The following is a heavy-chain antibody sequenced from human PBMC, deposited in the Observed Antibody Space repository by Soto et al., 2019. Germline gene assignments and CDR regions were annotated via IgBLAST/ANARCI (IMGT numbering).Heavy chain of an antibody. D-gene: IGHD3-22*01. Sequence: PGGSLRLPCAASGFTFDDYALHLVRQGPGKGLEWVSTISWNSNRKGYADSVRGRFTISRDNAKNSLYLQMDSLRAEDTAVYYCAKDTYYHDSSGYYVFDYWGQGT. J-gene: IGHJ4*02. V-gene: IGHV3-9*01. CDR1: GFTFDDYA. CDR3: AKDTYYHDSSGYYVFDY. CDR2: ISWNSNRK.